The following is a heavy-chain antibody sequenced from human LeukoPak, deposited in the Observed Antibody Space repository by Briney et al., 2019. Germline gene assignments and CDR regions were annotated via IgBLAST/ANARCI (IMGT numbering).Heavy chain of an antibody. CDR1: GFIFSDYV. J-gene: IGHJ4*02. D-gene: IGHD3-10*01. CDR2: ISGSGDST. Sequence: GGSLRLSCAASGFIFSDYVMSWVRQAPGKGLECVSVISGSGDSTYYADSVKGRFTISRDNSKNTLYLQMNSLRVEDTAVYYCAKHLWRDLLWFGEGYYFGSWGQGTLVTVSS. V-gene: IGHV3-23*01. CDR3: AKHLWRDLLWFGEGYYFGS.